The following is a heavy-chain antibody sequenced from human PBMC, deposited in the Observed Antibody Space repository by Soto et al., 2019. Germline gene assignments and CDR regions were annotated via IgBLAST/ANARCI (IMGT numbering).Heavy chain of an antibody. D-gene: IGHD6-19*01. V-gene: IGHV1-3*01. J-gene: IGHJ4*02. CDR1: GYTFTSYA. Sequence: ASVKVSCKASGYTFTSYAMHWVRQTPGQRLEWMGWINAGNGNTKYSQKFQGRVTITRDTSASTAYMELSSLRSEDTAVYYCARVWGGIAVAPSSYWGQGTLVTVSS. CDR3: ARVWGGIAVAPSSY. CDR2: INAGNGNT.